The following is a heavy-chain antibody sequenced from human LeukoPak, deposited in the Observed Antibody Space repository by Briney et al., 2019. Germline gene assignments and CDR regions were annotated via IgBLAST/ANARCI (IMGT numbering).Heavy chain of an antibody. V-gene: IGHV1-2*06. CDR2: INPNSGGT. CDR1: GYTFTGYY. J-gene: IGHJ3*02. Sequence: GASVKVSCKASGYTFTGYYMHWVRQAPGQGLEWMGRINPNSGGTNYAQKFQGRVTMTRDTSISTAYMELSRLRSGDTAVYYCARFVDTAMDASDIWGQRTMVTVSS. D-gene: IGHD5-18*01. CDR3: ARFVDTAMDASDI.